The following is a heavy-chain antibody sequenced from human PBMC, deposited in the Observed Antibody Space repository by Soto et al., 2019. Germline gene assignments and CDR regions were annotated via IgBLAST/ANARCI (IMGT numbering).Heavy chain of an antibody. V-gene: IGHV4-34*12. CDR1: GESFSGYY. D-gene: IGHD3-3*01. Sequence: SETLSLTCAVSGESFSGYYWSWIRQPPGKGLEWIGQIFHGGGTNYSPSLKSRVTISVDTSKNQFSLKLTSVTAADTAVYYCAGWAVGIMIFGVPKDYWSQGTQVTVSS. CDR2: IFHGGGT. CDR3: AGWAVGIMIFGVPKDY. J-gene: IGHJ4*02.